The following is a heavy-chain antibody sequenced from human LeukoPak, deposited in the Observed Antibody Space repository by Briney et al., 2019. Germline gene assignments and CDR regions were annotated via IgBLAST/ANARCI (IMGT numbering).Heavy chain of an antibody. V-gene: IGHV1-2*02. CDR2: INPNSGGT. Sequence: ASVKVSCKASGYTFTGYYMHWVRQAPGQGLEWMGWINPNSGGTNYAQKFRGRVTMTGDPSISTAYMALSRLRSDDTAVYCCARDAWLVGTTNLYYFDYWGQGTLVTVSS. CDR3: ARDAWLVGTTNLYYFDY. J-gene: IGHJ4*02. D-gene: IGHD1-26*01. CDR1: GYTFTGYY.